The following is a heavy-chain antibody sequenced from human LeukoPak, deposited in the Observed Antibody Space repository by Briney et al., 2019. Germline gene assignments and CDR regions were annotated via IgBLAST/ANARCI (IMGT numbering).Heavy chain of an antibody. CDR2: ISAYNGNT. CDR1: GYTFTSYG. V-gene: IGHV1-18*01. J-gene: IGHJ4*02. CDR3: ARDRPLATYYDILTGYPYFDY. Sequence: ASVKVSCKASGYTFTSYGISWVRQAPGQGLEWMGWISAYNGNTNYAQKLQGRVTMTTDTSTSTAYMELRSLRSGDTAVYYCARDRPLATYYDILTGYPYFDYWGQGTLVTVSS. D-gene: IGHD3-9*01.